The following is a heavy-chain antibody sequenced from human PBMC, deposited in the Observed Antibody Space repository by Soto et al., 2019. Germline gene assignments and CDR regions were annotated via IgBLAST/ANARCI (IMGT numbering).Heavy chain of an antibody. CDR2: LHYSGSV. V-gene: IGHV4-30-4*01. CDR1: GGSISSDHYH. J-gene: IGHJ6*04. Sequence: QVQLQESGPGLVRPSQTLSLTCTVSGGSISSDHYHWTCIRQTPGKCLEWIGYLHYSGSVYYNPSLQSRVTMSVATSNNLFLRQRRSATAADTAVYFCVREDDGVSRDYSGLDVWAEGTTVTVSS. CDR3: VREDDGVSRDYSGLDV. D-gene: IGHD4-17*01.